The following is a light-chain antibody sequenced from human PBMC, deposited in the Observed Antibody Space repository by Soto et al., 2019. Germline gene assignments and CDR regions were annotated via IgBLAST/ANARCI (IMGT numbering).Light chain of an antibody. CDR3: HQYGSSPQT. CDR2: GAS. CDR1: QSVSSNH. J-gene: IGKJ1*01. Sequence: EIVLTQSPGTLSLSAGERATLSCRASQSVSSNHLAWYQQRPGQAPRLLIFGASSRATGIPDRFSGSGSGTDFTLTISRLEPEDLAVYFCHQYGSSPQTFGQGTKVEIK. V-gene: IGKV3-20*01.